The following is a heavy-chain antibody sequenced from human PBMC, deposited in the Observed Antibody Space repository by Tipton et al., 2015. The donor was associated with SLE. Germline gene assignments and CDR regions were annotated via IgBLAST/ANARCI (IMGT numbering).Heavy chain of an antibody. V-gene: IGHV3-13*04. CDR2: IGTAGDT. Sequence: SLRLSCAASGFTFSSYDMHWVRQATGKGLEWVSAIGTAGDTYYPGSVKGRFTISRENAKNSLYLQMNSLRAGDTAVYYCAREGASAAFDIWGQGTIVTVSS. D-gene: IGHD3-16*01. CDR1: GFTFSSYD. CDR3: AREGASAAFDI. J-gene: IGHJ3*02.